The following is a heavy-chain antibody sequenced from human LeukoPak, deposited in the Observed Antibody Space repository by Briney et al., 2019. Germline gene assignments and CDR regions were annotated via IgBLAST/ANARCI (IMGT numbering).Heavy chain of an antibody. J-gene: IGHJ4*02. Sequence: GRSLRLSCAASGFTFSSYGMHWDRQAPGKGLEWVAVISYDGSNKYYADSVKGRFTISRDNSKNTLYLQMNSLRAEDTAVYYCAKDGGAARYYFDYWGQGTLVTVSS. CDR2: ISYDGSNK. D-gene: IGHD3-16*01. V-gene: IGHV3-30*18. CDR1: GFTFSSYG. CDR3: AKDGGAARYYFDY.